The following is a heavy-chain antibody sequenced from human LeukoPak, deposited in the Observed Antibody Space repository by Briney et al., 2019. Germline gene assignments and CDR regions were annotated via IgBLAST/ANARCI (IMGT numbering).Heavy chain of an antibody. J-gene: IGHJ4*02. Sequence: SETLSLTCTVSGGSISNKYWSWIRQPPGKGLEWIGYIYYSGSTNYNPSLKSRVTISVDTSKNQFSLKLSSVTAADTAVYYCARDDSSGYYVDYWGQGTLVTVSS. D-gene: IGHD3-22*01. V-gene: IGHV4-59*08. CDR3: ARDDSSGYYVDY. CDR1: GGSISNKY. CDR2: IYYSGST.